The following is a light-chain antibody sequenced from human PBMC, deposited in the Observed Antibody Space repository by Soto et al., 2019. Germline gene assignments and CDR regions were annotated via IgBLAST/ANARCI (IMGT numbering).Light chain of an antibody. V-gene: IGLV2-11*01. J-gene: IGLJ2*01. CDR1: SSDVGGYQY. CDR2: DVT. CDR3: CSYAGTNGLI. Sequence: QSVLTQPRSVSGSPGQSVTISCTGTSSDVGGYQYVSWYQHHPGKAPKLMIYDVTKRPSGVPDRFSASKSGNTASLTISGLQAEDEDDYYCCSYAGTNGLIFGGGTKLTVL.